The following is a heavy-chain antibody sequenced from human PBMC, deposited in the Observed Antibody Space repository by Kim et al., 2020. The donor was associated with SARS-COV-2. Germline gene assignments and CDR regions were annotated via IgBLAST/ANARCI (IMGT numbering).Heavy chain of an antibody. CDR1: GFTFSSFA. CDR3: AKDRDRIQWYKDAFHV. Sequence: GGSLRLSCAASGFTFSSFAMSWVRQAPGKGLEWISAIDGSGTNTYFADSVKGRFTISRDNSKNTLYLQMNWLRVEDTATYYCAKDRDRIQWYKDAFHVWGQKTTVTVSS. CDR2: IDGSGTNT. D-gene: IGHD1-20*01. J-gene: IGHJ3*01. V-gene: IGHV3-23*01.